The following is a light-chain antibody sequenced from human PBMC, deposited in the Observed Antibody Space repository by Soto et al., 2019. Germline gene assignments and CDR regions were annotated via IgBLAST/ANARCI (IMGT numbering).Light chain of an antibody. CDR3: GSWDSRLSVWV. J-gene: IGLJ3*02. V-gene: IGLV1-51*01. CDR1: SSNIGNNH. CDR2: ENN. Sequence: QSVLTQPPSVSAAPGQKVTISCSGSSSNIGNNHVSWYQQLPATAPNLLIHENNKRPSGVPDRFSGSKSGTSATLGITGLQTGDEADYYCGSWDSRLSVWVFGGGTKLTVL.